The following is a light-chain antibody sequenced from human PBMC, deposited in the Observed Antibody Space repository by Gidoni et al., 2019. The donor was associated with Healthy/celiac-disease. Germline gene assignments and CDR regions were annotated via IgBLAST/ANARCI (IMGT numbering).Light chain of an antibody. CDR3: QQYNNWLIT. Sequence: EIVMTQSPATLSVPPGESATLSCRASQSVSSNLAWYQQKPGQAPRLLIYGASTRATGIPARFSGSGSGTEFTLTISSLQSEDFAVYYCQQYNNWLITFGQGTRLEIK. CDR1: QSVSSN. J-gene: IGKJ5*01. CDR2: GAS. V-gene: IGKV3-15*01.